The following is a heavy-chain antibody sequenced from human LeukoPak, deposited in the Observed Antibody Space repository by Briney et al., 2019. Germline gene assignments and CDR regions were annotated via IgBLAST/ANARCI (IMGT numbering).Heavy chain of an antibody. Sequence: GGSLRLSCAASGFTFSDYYMSWIRQAPGKGLEWVSYISSGGSTIYYADSVKGRFTISRDNAKNSLYLQMNSLRSEDTAVYYCARVTLDSSGTIDYWGQGTLVTVSS. D-gene: IGHD3-22*01. J-gene: IGHJ4*02. CDR2: ISSGGSTI. CDR3: ARVTLDSSGTIDY. CDR1: GFTFSDYY. V-gene: IGHV3-11*04.